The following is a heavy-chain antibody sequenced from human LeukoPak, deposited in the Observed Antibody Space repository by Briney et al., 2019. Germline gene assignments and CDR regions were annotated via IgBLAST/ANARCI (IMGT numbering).Heavy chain of an antibody. V-gene: IGHV3-7*01. D-gene: IGHD5-12*01. Sequence: GGSLRLSCAASGFTFSSYWMSWVRQAPGKGLEWVANIKQDGSEKYYVDSVKGRFTISRDNAKNSLYLQMNSLRAEDTAVYYCAKDLRGYDFIDMDYWGQGTLVTVSS. CDR2: IKQDGSEK. J-gene: IGHJ4*02. CDR1: GFTFSSYW. CDR3: AKDLRGYDFIDMDY.